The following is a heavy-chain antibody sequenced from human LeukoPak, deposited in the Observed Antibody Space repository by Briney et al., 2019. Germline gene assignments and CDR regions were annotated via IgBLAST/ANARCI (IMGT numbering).Heavy chain of an antibody. Sequence: SETLSLTCTVSGGSISSFYWSWMRQPPGKGLEWIGYIYYSGSTNYNPSLKSRVTISVDTSKNQFSLKMSSVTAADTAVYYCASLGCSSTSCYYFYYYYMDVWGKGTTVTVSS. V-gene: IGHV4-59*01. CDR3: ASLGCSSTSCYYFYYYYMDV. J-gene: IGHJ6*03. CDR1: GGSISSFY. CDR2: IYYSGST. D-gene: IGHD2-2*01.